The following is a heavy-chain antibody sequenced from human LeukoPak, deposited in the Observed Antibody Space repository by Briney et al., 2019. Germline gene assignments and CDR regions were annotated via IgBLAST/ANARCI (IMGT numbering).Heavy chain of an antibody. CDR3: AREGTFGNYYGLDV. CDR1: GGSITSYY. J-gene: IGHJ6*02. D-gene: IGHD3-16*01. Sequence: SETLSLTCSVSGGSITSYYWSWIRQPPGKGLEWIGYTYYSGSTNYNPSLESRVTISVDTSKNQFSLKLSSVTPADTAVYYCAREGTFGNYYGLDVWGQGTTVTVSS. CDR2: TYYSGST. V-gene: IGHV4-59*01.